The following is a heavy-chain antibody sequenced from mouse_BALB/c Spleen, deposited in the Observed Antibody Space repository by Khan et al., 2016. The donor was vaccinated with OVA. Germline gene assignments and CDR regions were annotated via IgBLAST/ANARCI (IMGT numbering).Heavy chain of an antibody. CDR2: IWSAGST. V-gene: IGHV2-2*02. CDR3: ARRGYDYGRRALFAD. D-gene: IGHD2-4*01. CDR1: GFSLNNYS. Sequence: QVQLKQSGPGLVQPSHSLSITCTVSGFSLNNYSVHWIRQSPGKGLELLGVIWSAGSTDYNAAFISRLTISKDNARSQVFFKMNILQPNETASYYCARRGYDYGRRALFADWGQGTPVTVSA. J-gene: IGHJ3*01.